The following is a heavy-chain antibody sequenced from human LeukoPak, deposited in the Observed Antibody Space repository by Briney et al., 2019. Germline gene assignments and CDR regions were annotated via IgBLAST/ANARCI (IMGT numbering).Heavy chain of an antibody. CDR1: GGSISSYY. V-gene: IGHV4-4*07. CDR2: IDTSGNT. CDR3: ARVGDDYGDYGGGNDAFDI. Sequence: SETLSLTCTVSGGSISSYYWSWIRQPAGKGLEWIGRIDTSGNTNYKPSLKSRVTMSVDTSKNQFSLKLSSVTAADTAVYYCARVGDDYGDYGGGNDAFDIWGQGTMVTVSS. J-gene: IGHJ3*02. D-gene: IGHD4-17*01.